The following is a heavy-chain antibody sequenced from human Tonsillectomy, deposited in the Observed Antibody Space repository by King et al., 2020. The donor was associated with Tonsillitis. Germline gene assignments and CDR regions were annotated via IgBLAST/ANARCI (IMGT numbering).Heavy chain of an antibody. CDR2: IYHSGST. V-gene: IGHV4-38-2*01. D-gene: IGHD4-11*01. CDR3: ARVLQLIDY. Sequence: VQLQESGPGLVKPSETLSLTCAVSGYSISIGYYWGWIRQPPGKGLEWIGSIYHSGSTYYNSSLKSRVSISVDTSKNQFSLKLSSVTAADPAVYYCARVLQLIDYWGQGTLVTVSS. J-gene: IGHJ4*02. CDR1: GYSISIGYY.